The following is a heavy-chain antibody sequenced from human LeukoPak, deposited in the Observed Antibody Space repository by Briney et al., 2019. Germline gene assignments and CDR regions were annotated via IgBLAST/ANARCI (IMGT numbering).Heavy chain of an antibody. CDR1: GFTFSSNA. Sequence: GGSLRLSCAASGFTFSSNAMSWVRQAPGKGLEWVSAISGSDGRTYYVDSVKGRFTISSDNSKNTLYLQMNSLRAEDTAIYYCAREKYSSGFFDYWGQGTLVTVSS. J-gene: IGHJ4*02. V-gene: IGHV3-23*01. D-gene: IGHD6-19*01. CDR3: AREKYSSGFFDY. CDR2: ISGSDGRT.